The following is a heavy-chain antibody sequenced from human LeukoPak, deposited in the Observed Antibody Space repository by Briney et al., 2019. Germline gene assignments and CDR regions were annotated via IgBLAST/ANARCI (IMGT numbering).Heavy chain of an antibody. CDR3: PKELAYSYAKFDY. CDR2: ISGSGSTT. Sequence: GGSLRLSCAASGFTFRSYAMSWVRQAPGKGLEWVSRISGSGSTTYYTGSVKGRFTVSRDSSKNTLYLQMDSLRVEDTAISYCPKELAYSYAKFDYWGQGTLVTVSS. CDR1: GFTFRSYA. J-gene: IGHJ4*02. D-gene: IGHD5-18*01. V-gene: IGHV3-23*01.